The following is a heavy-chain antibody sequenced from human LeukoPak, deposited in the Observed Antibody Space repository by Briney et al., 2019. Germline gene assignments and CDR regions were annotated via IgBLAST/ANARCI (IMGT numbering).Heavy chain of an antibody. Sequence: PSETLSLTCAVSGVSISSGHWWSWVRQPPGKGLEWLGEIYHSGSTNYNAALKSRVTISVDTSKNQFSLKLSSVTAADTAVYYCARWDSSGYYGCFQHWGQGTLVTVSS. CDR2: IYHSGST. CDR3: ARWDSSGYYGCFQH. J-gene: IGHJ1*01. CDR1: GVSISSGHW. V-gene: IGHV4-4*02. D-gene: IGHD3-22*01.